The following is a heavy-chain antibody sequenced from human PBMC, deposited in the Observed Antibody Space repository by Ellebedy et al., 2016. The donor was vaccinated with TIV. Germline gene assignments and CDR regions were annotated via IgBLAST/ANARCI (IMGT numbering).Heavy chain of an antibody. CDR2: MFHSGST. D-gene: IGHD3-22*01. CDR1: GYSIRGGYY. V-gene: IGHV4-38-2*02. J-gene: IGHJ5*02. CDR3: ARTTYYYDTSVPNWFDP. Sequence: SETLSLXXTVSGYSIRGGYYWGWIRQPPGKGLEWMGSMFHSGSTYYNPSLRSRVTMSVDRSKNQFSLKLTSVTAADTAVYYCARTTYYYDTSVPNWFDPWGQGTLVTVSS.